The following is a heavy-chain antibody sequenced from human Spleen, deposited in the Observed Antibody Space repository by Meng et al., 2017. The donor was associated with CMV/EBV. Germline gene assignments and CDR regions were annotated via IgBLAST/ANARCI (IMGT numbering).Heavy chain of an antibody. J-gene: IGHJ4*02. D-gene: IGHD1-14*01. Sequence: GESLKISCAASGFTFSPYTMHWGRQAPGKGLEWVSSISSSSTYIHYADSVKGRFTISRDNAKNSLYLQMNSLRAEDTAVYYCARSSRIDYWGQGTLVTVSS. CDR3: ARSSRIDY. CDR2: ISSSSTYI. CDR1: GFTFSPYT. V-gene: IGHV3-21*01.